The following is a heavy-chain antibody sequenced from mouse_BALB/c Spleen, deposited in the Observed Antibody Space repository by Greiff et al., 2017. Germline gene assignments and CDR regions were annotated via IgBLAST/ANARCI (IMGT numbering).Heavy chain of an antibody. Sequence: QVQLQQPGAELVKPGASVKLSCKASGYTFTSYWMHWVKQRPGQGLEWIGEINPSNGRTNYNEKFKSKATLTVDKSSSTAYMQLSILTSEDSAVYYCALLRLYYFDYWGQGTTLTVSS. V-gene: IGHV1S81*02. CDR3: ALLRLYYFDY. J-gene: IGHJ2*01. CDR1: GYTFTSYW. CDR2: INPSNGRT. D-gene: IGHD1-2*01.